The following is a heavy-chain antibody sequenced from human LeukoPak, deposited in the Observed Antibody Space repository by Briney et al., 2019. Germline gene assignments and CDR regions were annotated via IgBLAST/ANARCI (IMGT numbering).Heavy chain of an antibody. J-gene: IGHJ4*02. Sequence: ASVKVSCKASGYTFTSYGISWVRQAPGQGLEWMGWISAYNGNTNYAQKLQGRVTMTTDTSTSTAYMELRSLRSDDTAVYYRARRYCTNGVCYTGFDYWGQGTLVTVSS. CDR2: ISAYNGNT. D-gene: IGHD2-8*01. CDR1: GYTFTSYG. CDR3: ARRYCTNGVCYTGFDY. V-gene: IGHV1-18*01.